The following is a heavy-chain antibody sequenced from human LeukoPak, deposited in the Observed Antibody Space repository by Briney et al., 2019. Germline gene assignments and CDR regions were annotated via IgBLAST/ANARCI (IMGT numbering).Heavy chain of an antibody. V-gene: IGHV4-59*11. CDR1: GGSISSHY. D-gene: IGHD2-2*01. J-gene: IGHJ6*03. CDR2: VDKSGST. CDR3: ARERCSSVSCFGDMDV. Sequence: SETLSLTCEVSGGSISSHYWTWIRQSPGKGLEWIGNVDKSGSTKYHSSLQSRVTISVDTSKNQFALKLRSVTAADTAVYFCARERCSSVSCFGDMDVWGKGTAVTVS.